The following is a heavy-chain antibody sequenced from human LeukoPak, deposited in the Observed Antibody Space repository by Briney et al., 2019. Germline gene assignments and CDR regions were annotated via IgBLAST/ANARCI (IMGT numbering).Heavy chain of an antibody. CDR3: ARGQLLSGAFDI. CDR1: GGSISSYY. J-gene: IGHJ3*02. Sequence: SQTLSLTCTVSGGSISSYYWSWIRQPAGKGLEWIGRIYTSGSTNYNPSLKSRVTMSVDTSKNQFSLKLSSVTAADTAVYYCARGQLLSGAFDIWGQGTMVTVSS. V-gene: IGHV4-4*07. D-gene: IGHD2-2*01. CDR2: IYTSGST.